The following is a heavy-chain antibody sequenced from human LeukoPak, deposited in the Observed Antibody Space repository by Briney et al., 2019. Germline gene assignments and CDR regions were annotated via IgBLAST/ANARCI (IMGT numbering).Heavy chain of an antibody. J-gene: IGHJ4*02. CDR1: GFTFGAYA. CDR3: AKCSGSSCYSSGAFDN. CDR2: ISGSADAT. V-gene: IGHV3-23*01. D-gene: IGHD2-15*01. Sequence: GGSLRLSCAVSGFTFGAYAMSWVRHPPGKGLEWVSDISGSADATWYADSVKGRFTISRDNSKNTVNVQMNSLRPEDTAVYYCAKCSGSSCYSSGAFDNWGQGTLVTVSS.